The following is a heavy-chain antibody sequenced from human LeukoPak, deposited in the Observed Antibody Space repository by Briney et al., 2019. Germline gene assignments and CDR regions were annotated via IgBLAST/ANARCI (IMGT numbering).Heavy chain of an antibody. J-gene: IGHJ4*02. V-gene: IGHV3-23*01. CDR1: GFTFSSYA. CDR3: AKASWVSNGDAVL. D-gene: IGHD1-1*01. Sequence: GGSRRLSCAASGFTFSSYAMSWVRQAPARGLEWVSSLRGDGSTFYADSVKGRFTLSRDESRNTVYFQLNSLRVEDTAVYYCAKASWVSNGDAVLWGQGTLVTVFS. CDR2: LRGDGST.